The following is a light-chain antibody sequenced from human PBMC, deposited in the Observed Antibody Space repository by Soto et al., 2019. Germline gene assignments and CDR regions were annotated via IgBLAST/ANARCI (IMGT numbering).Light chain of an antibody. Sequence: DIQVTQSPSSLSASVGDGVTITCRTSQNINHFLSWYQQKPGKAPKLLIFGGTSLQDGVPPRFSGSGSGTDFALTIISLQPDDFATYFCQQNYLLPGTFGQGTEVEVK. V-gene: IGKV1-39*01. CDR1: QNINHF. CDR3: QQNYLLPGT. J-gene: IGKJ1*01. CDR2: GGT.